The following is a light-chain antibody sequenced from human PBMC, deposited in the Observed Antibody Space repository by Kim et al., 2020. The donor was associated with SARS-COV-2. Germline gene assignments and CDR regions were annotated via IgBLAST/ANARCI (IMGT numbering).Light chain of an antibody. CDR1: QSIGSG. J-gene: IGKJ2*01. CDR3: QQSNSFPYT. Sequence: SVTPKEKVTITCRASQSIGSGLHWYQQKPDQSPKLLIKSASQSISGVPSRFSGSGFGTDFTLTIDSPESEDAATYYCQQSNSFPYTFGQGTKLEI. CDR2: SAS. V-gene: IGKV6-21*02.